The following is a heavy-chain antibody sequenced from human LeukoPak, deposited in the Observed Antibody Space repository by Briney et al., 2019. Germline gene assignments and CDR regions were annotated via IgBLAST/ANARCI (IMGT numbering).Heavy chain of an antibody. CDR3: AGAMRGYNSDYFDY. CDR2: IYYSGST. CDR1: GGSISSSSY. D-gene: IGHD5-24*01. J-gene: IGHJ4*02. Sequence: TSETLSLTCTVSGGSISSSSYWGWIRQPPGKGLGWIGSIYYSGSTYYNPSLKSRVTISVDTSKNQFSLKLSSVTAADTAVYYCAGAMRGYNSDYFDYWGQGTLVTVSS. V-gene: IGHV4-39*01.